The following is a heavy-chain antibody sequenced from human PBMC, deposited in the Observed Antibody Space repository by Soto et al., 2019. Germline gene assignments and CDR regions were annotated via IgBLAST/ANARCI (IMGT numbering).Heavy chain of an antibody. Sequence: QVQLVESGGGVVQPGRSLRLSCAASGFTFSSYAMHWVRQAPGKGLEWVAVISYDGSNKYYADSVKGRFTISRDNSKNTLYPQMNSLRAEDTAVYYCARDGDYYDSSGGDAFDIWGQGTMVTVSS. V-gene: IGHV3-30-3*01. J-gene: IGHJ3*02. CDR3: ARDGDYYDSSGGDAFDI. CDR1: GFTFSSYA. CDR2: ISYDGSNK. D-gene: IGHD3-22*01.